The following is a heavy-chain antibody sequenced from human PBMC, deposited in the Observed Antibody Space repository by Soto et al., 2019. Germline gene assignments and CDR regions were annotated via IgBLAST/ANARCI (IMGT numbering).Heavy chain of an antibody. CDR1: GGTFSNSA. D-gene: IGHD6-19*01. J-gene: IGHJ4*02. V-gene: IGHV1-69*05. CDR3: ARVQSSAWYYFDY. CDR2: IMPIFRTP. Sequence: ASVKVSCKASGGTFSNSAISWVRQAPGQGLEWMGGIMPIFRTPDYAQKFQGRVTITRDTSATTAYMELSSLRSEDTAVYYCARVQSSAWYYFDYWGQGTLVTVSS.